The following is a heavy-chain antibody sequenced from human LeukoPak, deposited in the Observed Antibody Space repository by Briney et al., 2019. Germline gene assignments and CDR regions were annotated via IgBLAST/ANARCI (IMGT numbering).Heavy chain of an antibody. V-gene: IGHV1-8*01. CDR2: MNPNSGNT. CDR3: ARGQVGSSGWYYYYYYGMDV. Sequence: GASVTVSCTASGYTFTSYEINWVGQAAGQEREWMGWMNPNSGNTGYAQKFQGRVTITSNTSIRTAHMELSSLRSEDTAVYYCARGQVGSSGWYYYYYYGMDVWGQGTTVTVSS. CDR1: GYTFTSYE. D-gene: IGHD6-19*01. J-gene: IGHJ6*02.